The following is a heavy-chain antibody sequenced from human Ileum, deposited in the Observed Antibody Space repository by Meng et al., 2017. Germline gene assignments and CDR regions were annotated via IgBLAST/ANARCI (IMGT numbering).Heavy chain of an antibody. Sequence: VHLFQSGAEGKRPGASRKVSCKASGYTFTPASAHWVRQAPGQGLEWMGVINAGSGDTGYAQKFQGRLTMTRDTSTSTLYMELSSLRSEDTAVYYCAKDSHGYGDGGHWGQGTLVTVSS. CDR2: INAGSGDT. CDR3: AKDSHGYGDGGH. D-gene: IGHD4-17*01. V-gene: IGHV1-46*01. CDR1: GYTFTPAS. J-gene: IGHJ4*02.